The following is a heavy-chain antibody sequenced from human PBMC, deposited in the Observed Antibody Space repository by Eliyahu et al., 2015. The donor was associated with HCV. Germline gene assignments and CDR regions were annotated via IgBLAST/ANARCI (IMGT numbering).Heavy chain of an antibody. V-gene: IGHV3-30*01. D-gene: IGHD6-19*01. J-gene: IGHJ4*02. Sequence: GLEWVAIVSYEGSNKYYGNSVKGRFTISRDNSKDTLYLHMNKLKPEDTAVYYCVRGSFGWLVSSEPGGFDFWGQGTLVTVSS. CDR3: VRGSFGWLVSSEPGGFDF. CDR2: VSYEGSNK.